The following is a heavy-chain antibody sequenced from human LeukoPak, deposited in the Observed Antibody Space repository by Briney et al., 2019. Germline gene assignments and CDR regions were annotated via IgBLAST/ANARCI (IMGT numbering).Heavy chain of an antibody. J-gene: IGHJ4*02. V-gene: IGHV1-2*06. CDR1: GYTFTGYY. CDR2: INPNSAGT. D-gene: IGHD2-2*01. Sequence: ASVKVSCKASGYTFTGYYMHWVRQAPGQGGEWMGRINPNSAGTNYAQKFQGSFTITRYTSISTAYMELSRLRSDDTAVYYCARDLVVVPASNLGYWGQGTLVTVSS. CDR3: ARDLVVVPASNLGY.